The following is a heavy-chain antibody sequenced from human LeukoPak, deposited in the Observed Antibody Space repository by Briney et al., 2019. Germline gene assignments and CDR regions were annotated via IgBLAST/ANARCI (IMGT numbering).Heavy chain of an antibody. CDR3: AKDGSASTMNGLYYYGMDV. CDR1: GFTFDDYA. CDR2: ISGDGGST. D-gene: IGHD3-22*01. V-gene: IGHV3-43*02. Sequence: GGSLRLSCAASGFTFDDYAMHWVRQAPGKGLEWVSLISGDGGSTYYADSVRGRFTISRDNSKNSLYLQMNSLRTEDTALYYCAKDGSASTMNGLYYYGMDVWGQGTTVTVSS. J-gene: IGHJ6*02.